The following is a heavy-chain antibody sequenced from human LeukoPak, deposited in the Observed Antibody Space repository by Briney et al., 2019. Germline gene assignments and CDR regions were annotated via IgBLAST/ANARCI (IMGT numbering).Heavy chain of an antibody. CDR3: ARVPDRGSYYYYFDY. CDR2: ISYSGGT. CDR1: GASISTYY. J-gene: IGHJ4*02. V-gene: IGHV4-59*01. Sequence: SETLSLTCSVSGASISTYYWSWIRQPPGKGLEWIGYISYSGGTNSNPSLKSRVTISLDTSKNQFSLKVTSVTAADTAVYYCARVPDRGSYYYYFDYWGQGTLVTVSS. D-gene: IGHD3-22*01.